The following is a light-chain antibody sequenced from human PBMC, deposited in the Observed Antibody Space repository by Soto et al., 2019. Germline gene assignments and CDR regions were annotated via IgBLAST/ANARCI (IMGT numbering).Light chain of an antibody. CDR2: GAS. Sequence: EIVMTRSPATLSVSPGERATLSCRASQSVHSSLAWYQQKPGQAPRLLIYGASTRATGIPARFSGSGSGTEFTLTVSSLQSEDFAVYYCQHYKNWPYTFGQGTKLEIK. CDR3: QHYKNWPYT. V-gene: IGKV3-15*01. CDR1: QSVHSS. J-gene: IGKJ2*01.